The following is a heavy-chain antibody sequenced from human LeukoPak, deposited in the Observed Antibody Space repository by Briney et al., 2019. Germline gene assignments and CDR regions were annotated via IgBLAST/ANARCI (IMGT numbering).Heavy chain of an antibody. Sequence: PSGTLSLTCTVSGYSISSGYYWGWIRQPPGKGLEWIGSIYNSGSTYYNPSLKSRVTISVDTSKNQFSLRLSSVTAADTAVYYCARGQGYDSSGYDAFDIWGQGTMVTVSS. D-gene: IGHD3-22*01. CDR3: ARGQGYDSSGYDAFDI. V-gene: IGHV4-38-2*02. CDR1: GYSISSGYY. CDR2: IYNSGST. J-gene: IGHJ3*02.